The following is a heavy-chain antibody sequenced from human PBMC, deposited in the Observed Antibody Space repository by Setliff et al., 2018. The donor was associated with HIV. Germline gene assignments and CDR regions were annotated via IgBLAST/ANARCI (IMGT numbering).Heavy chain of an antibody. CDR1: GFTFSHAW. D-gene: IGHD2-15*01. J-gene: IGHJ4*02. CDR3: ASKGRDLYTLEVPG. V-gene: IGHV3-15*01. CDR2: IKSKTDGGTI. Sequence: PGGSLRLSCAASGFTFSHAWMSWVRQAPGKGLERVAHIKSKTDGGTINYAAAVEGRFTISRDDSKNTLYLQMNSLKNEDTAVYYCASKGRDLYTLEVPGWGQGTLVTVSS.